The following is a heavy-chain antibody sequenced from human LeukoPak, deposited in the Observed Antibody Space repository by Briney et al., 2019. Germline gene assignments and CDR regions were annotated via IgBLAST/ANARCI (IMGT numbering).Heavy chain of an antibody. D-gene: IGHD3-3*01. CDR2: MNPNSGNT. CDR1: GYTFTSHD. Sequence: GASVKVSCKASGYTFTSHDINWVRQATGQGLEWMGWMNPNSGNTGYAQKFQGRVTMTRNTSISTAYMELSSLRSEDTAVYYCARSPPALRFLEWLLYPYYGMDVWGQGTTVTVSS. V-gene: IGHV1-8*01. J-gene: IGHJ6*02. CDR3: ARSPPALRFLEWLLYPYYGMDV.